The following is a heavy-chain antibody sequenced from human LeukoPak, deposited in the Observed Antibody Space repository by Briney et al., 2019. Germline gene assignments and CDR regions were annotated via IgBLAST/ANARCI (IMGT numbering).Heavy chain of an antibody. J-gene: IGHJ4*02. CDR1: GGSITTTSDY. D-gene: IGHD5-24*01. V-gene: IGHV4-39*07. CDR2: IHYTEST. Sequence: PSETLSLTCTVSGGSITTTSDYWGWIRQPPGKGLEWIGSIHYTESTYYNPSLKSRVTMLVDTSKNQFSLRLTSVTAADTAVYYCARGNMATIPYWGQGTLVTVSS. CDR3: ARGNMATIPY.